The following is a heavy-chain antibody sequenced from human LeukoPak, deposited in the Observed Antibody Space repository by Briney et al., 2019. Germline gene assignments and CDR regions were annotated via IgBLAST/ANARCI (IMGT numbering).Heavy chain of an antibody. V-gene: IGHV3-21*01. D-gene: IGHD2-2*02. J-gene: IGHJ4*02. Sequence: AGYLRLSCAASAFTFSSYSMNWDRQAPGKGLEWVSSISSSSSYIYYADSVKGRFTISRDNAKNSLYQQMNSLRAEDTAVYYCARARYCSSTSCYTPDYWGQGTLVTVSS. CDR2: ISSSSSYI. CDR3: ARARYCSSTSCYTPDY. CDR1: AFTFSSYS.